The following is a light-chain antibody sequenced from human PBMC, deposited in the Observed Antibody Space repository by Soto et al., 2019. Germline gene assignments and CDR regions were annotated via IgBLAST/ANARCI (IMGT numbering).Light chain of an antibody. CDR2: DVT. J-gene: IGLJ1*01. CDR3: YSSAGISYV. CDR1: SSDVGGYNY. V-gene: IGLV2-11*01. Sequence: QSAPTQPRSVSGSPGQSVTISCTGTSSDVGGYNYVSWYQQHPGKAPKLMIYDVTKRPSGVHDRFSGSKSGNTASLTICGLAAEEEADYYCYSSAGISYVFGTGTKVTVL.